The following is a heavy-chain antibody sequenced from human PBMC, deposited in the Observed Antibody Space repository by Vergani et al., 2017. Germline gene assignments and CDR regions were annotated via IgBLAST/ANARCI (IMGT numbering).Heavy chain of an antibody. CDR1: GFTFSSYG. D-gene: IGHD3-9*01. Sequence: QVQLVESGGGVVQPGRSLRLSCAASGFTFSSYGMHWVRQAPGKGLEWVAVIWYDGSNKYYADSVKGRFTISRDNSKNTLYLQMNSLRADDTAVYYCARDRVYDILTGYYPNPHYYYYYMDVWGKGTTVTVSS. CDR2: IWYDGSNK. J-gene: IGHJ6*03. CDR3: ARDRVYDILTGYYPNPHYYYYYMDV. V-gene: IGHV3-33*01.